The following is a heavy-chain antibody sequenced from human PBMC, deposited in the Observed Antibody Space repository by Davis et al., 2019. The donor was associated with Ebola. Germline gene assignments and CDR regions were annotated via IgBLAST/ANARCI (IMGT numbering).Heavy chain of an antibody. CDR1: GFTVSSNY. V-gene: IGHV3-53*01. Sequence: SCAASGFTVSSNYMSWVRQAPGKGLEWVSVIYSGGSTYYADSVKGRFTISRDNSKNTLYLQMNSLRAEDTAVYYCARGDFYYGVDVWGQGTTVTVSS. J-gene: IGHJ6*02. CDR2: IYSGGST. CDR3: ARGDFYYGVDV.